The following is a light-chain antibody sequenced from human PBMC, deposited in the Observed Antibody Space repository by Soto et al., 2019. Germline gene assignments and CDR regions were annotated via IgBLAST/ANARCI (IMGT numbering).Light chain of an antibody. CDR2: EAS. CDR3: QQHNSHPFT. CDR1: QSISSW. V-gene: IGKV1-5*03. J-gene: IGKJ3*01. Sequence: DIQMTQSPSTLSASVGDRVIITCRASQSISSWLAWYQQKAGKAPKLLIYEASSLQSGVPSRFSGSGSGTEFTLTISSLQPDDFATYYCQQHNSHPFTFGPGTKVDIK.